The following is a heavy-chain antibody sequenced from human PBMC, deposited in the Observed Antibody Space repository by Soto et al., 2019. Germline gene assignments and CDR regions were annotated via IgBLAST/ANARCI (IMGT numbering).Heavy chain of an antibody. V-gene: IGHV3-7*01. Sequence: EVQLVESGGGLVQPGGSLRLSCAASGFTLNKYWMSWVRQAPWKGLEWVANINKDGSEKSYVGSVKGRFTISRDNAEKSIHLQMNSLRAEGTAVYYCATERNDFSSDSPTVFDYWGQGSLVTVSS. CDR2: INKDGSEK. CDR1: GFTLNKYW. J-gene: IGHJ4*02. D-gene: IGHD3-3*01. CDR3: ATERNDFSSDSPTVFDY.